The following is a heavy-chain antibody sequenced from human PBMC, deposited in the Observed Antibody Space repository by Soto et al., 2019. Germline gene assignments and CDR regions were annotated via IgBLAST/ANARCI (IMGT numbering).Heavy chain of an antibody. V-gene: IGHV3-23*01. CDR3: AKDGPIDHYYYYGMDV. J-gene: IGHJ6*02. Sequence: GGSQRLSCAASGFTVSSYAMSWVSQAPGKGLEWVSAISGSGGSTYYADSVKGRFTISRDNSKNTLYLQMNSLRAEDTAVYCCAKDGPIDHYYYYGMDVWGQGTTVTVSS. CDR1: GFTVSSYA. CDR2: ISGSGGST.